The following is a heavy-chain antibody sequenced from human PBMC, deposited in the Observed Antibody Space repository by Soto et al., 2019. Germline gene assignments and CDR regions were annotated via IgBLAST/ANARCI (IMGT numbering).Heavy chain of an antibody. CDR1: GDSVTFCHHY. CDR3: ARARPDSAGSSLGRRLDV. J-gene: IGHJ6*02. Sequence: QVQLQESGPGLVKPSGTLSLICIVSGDSVTFCHHYWSWIRQPPGKGLEWIGHIFFTGATNYSPSHKSRVTMSVDSSKGQFSLNLTSVSAADSAIYYCARARPDSAGSSLGRRLDVWGQGTTVTVSS. V-gene: IGHV4-61*01. D-gene: IGHD3-10*01. CDR2: IFFTGAT.